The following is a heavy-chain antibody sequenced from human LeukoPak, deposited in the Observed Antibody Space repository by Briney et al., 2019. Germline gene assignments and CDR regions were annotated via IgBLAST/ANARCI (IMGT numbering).Heavy chain of an antibody. CDR2: IIPILGIV. CDR1: GGTSSSYT. D-gene: IGHD2-2*01. Sequence: GSSLKVSCKASGGTSSSYTISWGRQTPGQGLEWMGRIIPILGIVNYAQKFQGRVTITADKSPSTAYMELSSLRSEDTAVYYCAREPRSIGFDPWGRGTLVTVSS. J-gene: IGHJ5*02. CDR3: AREPRSIGFDP. V-gene: IGHV1-69*04.